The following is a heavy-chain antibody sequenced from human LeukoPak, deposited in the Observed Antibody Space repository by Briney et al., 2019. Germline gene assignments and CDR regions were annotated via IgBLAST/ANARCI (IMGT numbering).Heavy chain of an antibody. Sequence: GGSLRLSCAASGFTFSGSAMHWVRQASGKGLEWVGRIRSKANRYATAYAASVKGRFTISRDDSKNTAYLQMNSLKTEDTAVYYCTTEVADIVVVPAAYGVDYWGQGTLVTVSS. J-gene: IGHJ4*02. CDR3: TTEVADIVVVPAAYGVDY. D-gene: IGHD2-2*01. CDR1: GFTFSGSA. CDR2: IRSKANRYAT. V-gene: IGHV3-73*01.